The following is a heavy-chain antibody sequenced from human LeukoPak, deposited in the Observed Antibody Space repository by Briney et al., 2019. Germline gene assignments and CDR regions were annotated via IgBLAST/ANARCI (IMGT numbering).Heavy chain of an antibody. V-gene: IGHV1-46*01. CDR3: ARAVPYYDSSGYSGAFDI. Sequence: ASVKVSCRASGYTFTSYYMHWVRQAPGQGLEWMGIINPSGGSTSYAQKFQGRVTMTRDTSTSTVYMELSSLRSEDTAVYYCARAVPYYDSSGYSGAFDIWGQGTMVTVSS. J-gene: IGHJ3*02. D-gene: IGHD3-22*01. CDR1: GYTFTSYY. CDR2: INPSGGST.